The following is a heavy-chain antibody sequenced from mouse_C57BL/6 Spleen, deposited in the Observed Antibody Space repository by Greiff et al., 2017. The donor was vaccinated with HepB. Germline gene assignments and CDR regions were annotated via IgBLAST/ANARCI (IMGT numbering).Heavy chain of an antibody. CDR3: ARDGTTVVANWYFDV. D-gene: IGHD1-1*01. J-gene: IGHJ1*03. V-gene: IGHV1-52*01. CDR2: IDPSDSET. CDR1: GYTFTSYW. Sequence: VQLQQPGAELVRPGSSVKLSCKASGYTFTSYWMHWVKQRPIQGLEWIGNIDPSDSETHYNQKFKDKATLTVDKSSSTAYMQLSSLTSEDSAVYYCARDGTTVVANWYFDVWGTGTTVTVSS.